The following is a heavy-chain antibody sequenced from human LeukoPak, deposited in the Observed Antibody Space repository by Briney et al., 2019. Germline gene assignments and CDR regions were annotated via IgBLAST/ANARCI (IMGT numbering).Heavy chain of an antibody. D-gene: IGHD3-10*01. Sequence: SETLSLTCSVSGASISSGRNYWGWIRQSPGKGLEWIASIYSSGNTQYNPSLQSRVSVSVDTSKNQFSLKLSSVTAADTAVYYCARGLGGSGSYYNYWGQGTLVTVSS. CDR1: GASISSGRNY. CDR3: ARGLGGSGSYYNY. J-gene: IGHJ4*02. CDR2: IYSSGNT. V-gene: IGHV4-39*01.